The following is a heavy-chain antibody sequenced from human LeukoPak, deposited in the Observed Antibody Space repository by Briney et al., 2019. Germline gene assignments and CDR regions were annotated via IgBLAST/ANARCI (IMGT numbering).Heavy chain of an antibody. Sequence: SETLSLTCTVSGGSISSSSYYWGWIRQPPGKGLEWIGSIYYSGSTYYNPSLKSRVTISVDTSKNQFSLNLSSVTAADTAVYYCARARPWFSTLDYWGQGTLVTVSS. CDR1: GGSISSSSYY. J-gene: IGHJ4*02. V-gene: IGHV4-39*01. D-gene: IGHD3-10*01. CDR2: IYYSGST. CDR3: ARARPWFSTLDY.